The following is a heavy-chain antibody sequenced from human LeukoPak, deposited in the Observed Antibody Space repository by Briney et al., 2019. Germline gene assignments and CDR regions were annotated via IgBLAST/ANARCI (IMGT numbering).Heavy chain of an antibody. CDR3: AKDRVGYCSGGSCYSEAYWFDP. J-gene: IGHJ5*02. D-gene: IGHD2-15*01. CDR1: GFTFSSYG. Sequence: GGSLRLSCAASGFTFSSYGMHWVRQAPGKGLEWVAVISYDGSNKYYADSVKGRFTISRDNSKNTLYLQMNSLRAEDAAVYYCAKDRVGYCSGGSCYSEAYWFDPWGQGTLVTVSS. V-gene: IGHV3-30*18. CDR2: ISYDGSNK.